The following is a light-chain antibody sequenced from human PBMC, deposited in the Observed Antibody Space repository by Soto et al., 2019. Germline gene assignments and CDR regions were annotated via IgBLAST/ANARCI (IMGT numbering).Light chain of an antibody. CDR3: QHYYNYPWT. V-gene: IGKV1-5*01. CDR1: QSISTW. Sequence: DIPMTQSPSSLSASVGDRVSITCRASQSISTWLAWYQQQPGGAPRLLIYDASSLQSGVPSRFSGNGSGTEFTLTISSLQPDDFSSYYCQHYYNYPWTFGQGTKVDIK. J-gene: IGKJ1*01. CDR2: DAS.